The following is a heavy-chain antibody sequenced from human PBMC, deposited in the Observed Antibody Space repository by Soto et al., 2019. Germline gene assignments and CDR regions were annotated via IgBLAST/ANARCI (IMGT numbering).Heavy chain of an antibody. Sequence: WETLSLTCAVYGGSFSGYYWSWIRQTPGKGLEWIGEIDHSGSIKYNPSLESRVSISLDTSRNQFSLKLSSVTAADSAVFYCATGGGAAPGTWGQGTLVTVSS. J-gene: IGHJ4*02. D-gene: IGHD6-13*01. CDR1: GGSFSGYY. V-gene: IGHV4-34*01. CDR3: ATGGGAAPGT. CDR2: IDHSGSI.